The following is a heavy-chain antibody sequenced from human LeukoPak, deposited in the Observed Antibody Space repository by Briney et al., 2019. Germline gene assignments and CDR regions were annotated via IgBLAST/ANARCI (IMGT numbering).Heavy chain of an antibody. V-gene: IGHV3-43D*03. CDR3: AKEIPNYYGMDV. CDR2: ISWDGGST. J-gene: IGHJ6*02. Sequence: GSLRLSCAASGFTFDDYAMHWVRQAPGKGLEWVSLISWDGGSTYYADSVKGRFTISRDNSKNSLYLQMNSLRAEDTAFYYCAKEIPNYYGMDVWGQGTTVTVSS. CDR1: GFTFDDYA.